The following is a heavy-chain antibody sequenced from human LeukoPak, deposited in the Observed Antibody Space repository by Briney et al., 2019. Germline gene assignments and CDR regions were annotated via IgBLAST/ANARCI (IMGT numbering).Heavy chain of an antibody. D-gene: IGHD3-22*01. CDR3: ARDLASSGYYWD. CDR1: GYTFPSYF. V-gene: IGHV1-46*01. Sequence: ASVKVSCKASGYTFPSYFMHWVRQAPGQGLEWMGIINPTGGSTTYAQKFQGRVTMTRDTSTSTVYMELSSLRSKDTAVYYCARDLASSGYYWDWGQGTLVTVSS. J-gene: IGHJ4*02. CDR2: INPTGGST.